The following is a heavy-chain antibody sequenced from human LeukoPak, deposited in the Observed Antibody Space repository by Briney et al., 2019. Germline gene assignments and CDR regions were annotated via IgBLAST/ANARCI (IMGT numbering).Heavy chain of an antibody. D-gene: IGHD3-22*01. V-gene: IGHV4-34*01. CDR1: GGSFSGYY. CDR3: ASCYYDSSGYIDY. CDR2: INHSGST. J-gene: IGHJ4*02. Sequence: SETLSLTCAVYGGSFSGYYWSWIRQPPGKGLEWIGEINHSGSTNYHPSLKSRVPISVDTSKNQFPLKLSSVTAADTAVYYCASCYYDSSGYIDYWGQGTLVTVSS.